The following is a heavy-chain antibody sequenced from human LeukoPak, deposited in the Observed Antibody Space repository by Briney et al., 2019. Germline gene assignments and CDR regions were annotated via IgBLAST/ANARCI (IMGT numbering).Heavy chain of an antibody. CDR3: TTSVTARGYDAFDI. V-gene: IGHV3-15*01. Sequence: KPGGSLRLSCAASGFTFSNAWMSWVRQAPGKGLEWVGRIKSKTDGGTTDYAAPVKGRFTISRDDSKNTLCLQMNSLKTEDTAVYYCTTSVTARGYDAFDIWGQGTMVTVSS. J-gene: IGHJ3*02. D-gene: IGHD2-21*02. CDR2: IKSKTDGGTT. CDR1: GFTFSNAW.